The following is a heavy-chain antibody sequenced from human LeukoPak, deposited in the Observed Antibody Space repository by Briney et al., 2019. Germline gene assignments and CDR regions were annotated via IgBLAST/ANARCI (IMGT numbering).Heavy chain of an antibody. D-gene: IGHD4-23*01. V-gene: IGHV3-11*01. CDR3: STGPRSLPY. Sequence: GGSLRLSCVVSGLSFSESYMTWIRQTPGMALESLAYISGMGHDIYYADTVKGRFTISRDNAKNSLYLQMNSLRPEDTALYYCSTGPRSLPYWGPGTLVTVSS. CDR2: ISGMGHDI. J-gene: IGHJ4*01. CDR1: GLSFSESY.